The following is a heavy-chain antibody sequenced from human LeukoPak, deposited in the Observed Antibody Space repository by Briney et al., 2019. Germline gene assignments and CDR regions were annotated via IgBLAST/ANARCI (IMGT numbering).Heavy chain of an antibody. CDR2: IYTSGST. CDR1: GDSISSYY. D-gene: IGHD3-22*01. CDR3: ARDYYDSSGYYWWYFDY. V-gene: IGHV4-4*07. J-gene: IGHJ4*02. Sequence: PSETLSLTCTVSGDSISSYYWSWIRQPAGKGREWIGRIYTSGSTNYNPSLKSRVTMSVDTSKNQFSLKLSSVTAADTAVYYCARDYYDSSGYYWWYFDYWGQGTLVTVSS.